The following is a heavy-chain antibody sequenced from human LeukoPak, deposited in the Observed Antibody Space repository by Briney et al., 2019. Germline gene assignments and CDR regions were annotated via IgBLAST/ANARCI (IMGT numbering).Heavy chain of an antibody. Sequence: GGSLRLSCAASGFTFSSYGMHWVRQAPGKGLEWVAVISYDGYNKYYADSVKGRFTISRDDSKNTLYLQMNSLRAEDTAVYFCARSDYCGGDCYSSLSNYWGQGTLVTVSS. V-gene: IGHV3-30*03. CDR3: ARSDYCGGDCYSSLSNY. CDR1: GFTFSSYG. CDR2: ISYDGYNK. D-gene: IGHD2-21*02. J-gene: IGHJ4*02.